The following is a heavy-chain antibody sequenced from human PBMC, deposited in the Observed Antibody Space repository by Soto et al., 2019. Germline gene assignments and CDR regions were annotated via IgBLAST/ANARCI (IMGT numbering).Heavy chain of an antibody. D-gene: IGHD3-22*01. CDR3: AREVQSSGYTLAYFDY. CDR2: IYYSGST. J-gene: IGHJ4*02. V-gene: IGHV4-31*03. Sequence: QVQLQESGPGLVKPSQTLSLTCTVSGGSISSGGYYWSWIRQHPGKGLEWIGYIYYSGSTYYNPSLKSRVTISVDTSKNQFSLKLSSVTAAGTAVYYCAREVQSSGYTLAYFDYWGQGTLVTVSS. CDR1: GGSISSGGYY.